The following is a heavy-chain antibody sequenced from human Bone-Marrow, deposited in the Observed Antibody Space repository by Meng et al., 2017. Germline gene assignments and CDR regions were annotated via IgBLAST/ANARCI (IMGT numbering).Heavy chain of an antibody. CDR2: INAVLGTT. CDR3: ARKAGNCISTTCYSLDY. D-gene: IGHD2-2*01. J-gene: IGHJ4*02. CDR1: GGIFSNYV. Sequence: SVKVSCKAPGGIFSNYVIGWVRQAPGQGLEWMGGINAVLGTTNYAQKFQGRVTITTDESTSTVYMELTRLTSEDAAVYFCARKAGNCISTTCYSLDYWGQGTLVTVSS. V-gene: IGHV1-69*05.